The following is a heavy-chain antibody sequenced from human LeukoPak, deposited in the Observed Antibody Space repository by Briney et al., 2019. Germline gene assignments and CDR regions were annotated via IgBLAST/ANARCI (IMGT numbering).Heavy chain of an antibody. V-gene: IGHV4-4*02. J-gene: IGHJ6*02. CDR2: IYHSGST. D-gene: IGHD6-13*01. CDR3: ARDSSSWYPDYGMDV. CDR1: GGSISSSNW. Sequence: SETLSLTCAVSGGSISSSNWWSWIRQPPGKGLEWIGEIYHSGSTNYNPSLKSRVTISVDKSKNQFSLKLSSVTAADTAVYYCARDSSSWYPDYGMDVWGQGTTVTVSS.